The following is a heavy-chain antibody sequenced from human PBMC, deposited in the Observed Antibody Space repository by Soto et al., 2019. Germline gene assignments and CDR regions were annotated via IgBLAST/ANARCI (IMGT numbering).Heavy chain of an antibody. CDR3: ARFKAGYSSAGNDY. CDR2: INHSGST. CDR1: GGSFSGYY. Sequence: PSETLSLTCAVYGGSFSGYYWSWIRQPPGKGLEWIGEINHSGSTNYNPSLKSRVTISVDTSKNQFSLKLSSVTAADTAVYYCARFKAGYSSAGNDYWGQGTRVTVS. D-gene: IGHD6-19*01. V-gene: IGHV4-34*01. J-gene: IGHJ4*02.